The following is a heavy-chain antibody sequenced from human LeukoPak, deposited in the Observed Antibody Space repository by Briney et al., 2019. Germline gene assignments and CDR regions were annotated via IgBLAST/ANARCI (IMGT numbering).Heavy chain of an antibody. CDR1: GYTFTNYY. CDR3: ARDGPRPYDFWSGYYEEAFDI. CDR2: INPSGGST. V-gene: IGHV1-46*01. J-gene: IGHJ3*02. D-gene: IGHD3-3*01. Sequence: GASVKVSCKASGYTFTNYYMYWVRQAPGQGLEWMGIINPSGGSTRYAQKSQGRVTMTRDMSTSTVYMELSSLRSEDTAVYHCARDGPRPYDFWSGYYEEAFDIWGQGTMVTVSS.